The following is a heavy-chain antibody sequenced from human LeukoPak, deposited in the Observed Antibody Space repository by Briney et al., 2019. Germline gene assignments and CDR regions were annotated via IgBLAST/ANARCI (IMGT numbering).Heavy chain of an antibody. J-gene: IGHJ4*02. CDR1: GGSISSSSYY. V-gene: IGHV4-39*01. CDR2: IYYSGST. D-gene: IGHD6-19*01. CDR3: ARQSRSGWYDPLDY. Sequence: SETLSLTCTVSGGSISSSSYYWGWIRQPPGKGLEWIGSIYYSGSTYYNPSLKSRVTISVDTSKNQFSLKLSSVTAADTAVYYCARQSRSGWYDPLDYWGQGTLVTVSS.